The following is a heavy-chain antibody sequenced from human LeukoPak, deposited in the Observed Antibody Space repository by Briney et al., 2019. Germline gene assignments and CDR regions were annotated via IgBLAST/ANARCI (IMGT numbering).Heavy chain of an antibody. D-gene: IGHD5-12*01. CDR3: ATSRDGYNRIDY. Sequence: GGSLRLSCAASGFTFSSYAMSWVRQAPGKGLELVSAISGSGGSTYYADSVKGRFTISRDNSKNTLYLQMNRLRAEETAVYYSATSRDGYNRIDYWGQGTLVTVSS. J-gene: IGHJ4*02. V-gene: IGHV3-23*01. CDR2: ISGSGGST. CDR1: GFTFSSYA.